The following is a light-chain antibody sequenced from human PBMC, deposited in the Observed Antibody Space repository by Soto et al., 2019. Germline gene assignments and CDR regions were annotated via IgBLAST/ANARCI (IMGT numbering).Light chain of an antibody. Sequence: DLLMTQSPSSVSASVGDRVTITCRASQDISSWLAWYQQKPGKAPKLLIYDASSLQSGVPSRFSGSGSGTDFTLTISSLQPDDFATYYCQQANSFPPTFGQGTKLEIK. CDR3: QQANSFPPT. CDR2: DAS. CDR1: QDISSW. V-gene: IGKV1-12*01. J-gene: IGKJ2*01.